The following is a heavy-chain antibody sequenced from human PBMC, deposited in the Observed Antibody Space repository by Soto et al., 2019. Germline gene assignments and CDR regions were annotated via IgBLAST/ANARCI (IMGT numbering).Heavy chain of an antibody. CDR2: INPSGGST. Sequence: QVQLVQSGAEVKKPGASVKVSCKASGYTFTSYYMHWVRQAPGQGLEWMGIINPSGGSTSYAQKFQGRVTMTRDTSTSTVYMELSSLRSEDTAVYYCARDSTYYYDSSGYYDQLYWGQGTLVTVSS. CDR1: GYTFTSYY. V-gene: IGHV1-46*01. CDR3: ARDSTYYYDSSGYYDQLY. J-gene: IGHJ4*02. D-gene: IGHD3-22*01.